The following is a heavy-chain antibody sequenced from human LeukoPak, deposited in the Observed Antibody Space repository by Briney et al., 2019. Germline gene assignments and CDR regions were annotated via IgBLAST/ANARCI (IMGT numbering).Heavy chain of an antibody. Sequence: GGSLRLSCAASGFTFNSYAIHWVRQAPGKGLEWVAVISYHGTNKYYADSVKGRFTISRDNPKNTLYLQMNSLRVEDTAVYYCAQGGSEIYYLYHGMDVWSRGTTVTVSS. J-gene: IGHJ6*02. CDR1: GFTFNSYA. V-gene: IGHV3-30*18. D-gene: IGHD3-10*01. CDR2: ISYHGTNK. CDR3: AQGGSEIYYLYHGMDV.